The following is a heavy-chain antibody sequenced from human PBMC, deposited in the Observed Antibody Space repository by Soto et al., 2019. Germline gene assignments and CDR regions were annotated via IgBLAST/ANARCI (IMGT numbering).Heavy chain of an antibody. CDR3: EQGRKGYHDSTGSPWAFDV. J-gene: IGHJ3*01. CDR1: GFSFSSYA. CDR2: ISGSTATI. Sequence: EVQLLESGGGLVQPGGSLRLSCTASGFSFSSYAMSWVRQAPGKGLEWVSVISGSTATIHYADSVKGRFTISRDNSKNALYLQMNSLRAEDTAVYYCEQGRKGYHDSTGSPWAFDVWGPGTMVTVS. D-gene: IGHD3-22*01. V-gene: IGHV3-23*01.